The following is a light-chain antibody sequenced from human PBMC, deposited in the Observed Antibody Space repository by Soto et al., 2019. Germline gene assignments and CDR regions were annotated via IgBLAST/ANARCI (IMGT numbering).Light chain of an antibody. CDR2: KAS. CDR1: QTISSW. Sequence: DIPMTQSPSTLSGSVGDRVTITCRASQTISSWLAWYQQKPGKAPKLLIYKASTLKSGVPSRFSGSGSGTECPLPISSLQPDDFATYYCQHYNIYSEAFGQGTKVELK. J-gene: IGKJ1*01. V-gene: IGKV1-5*03. CDR3: QHYNIYSEA.